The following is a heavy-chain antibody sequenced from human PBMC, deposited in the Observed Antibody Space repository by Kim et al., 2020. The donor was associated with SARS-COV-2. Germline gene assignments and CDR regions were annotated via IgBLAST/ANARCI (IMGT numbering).Heavy chain of an antibody. V-gene: IGHV3-7*01. CDR3: MGTGTYSY. J-gene: IGHJ4*02. Sequence: EGSEKHYLDSVKGRFTISRDNAINSFYLQMDSLRVEDTALYYCMGTGTYSYWGQGTLVTVSS. CDR2: EGSEK. D-gene: IGHD2-21*02.